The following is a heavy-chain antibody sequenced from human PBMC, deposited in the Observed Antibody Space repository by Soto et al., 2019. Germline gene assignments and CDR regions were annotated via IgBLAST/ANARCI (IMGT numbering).Heavy chain of an antibody. J-gene: IGHJ3*02. CDR3: ASPGSVVTTLNGAFDI. D-gene: IGHD2-21*02. CDR2: ISGSGGST. V-gene: IGHV3-23*01. CDR1: GFTFSSYT. Sequence: EVQLLESGGGLVQPGGSLRLSCAASGFTFSSYTMSWVRQAPGKGLEWVSGISGSGGSTYFADSVKGRFTVSRDNSKNTLYLQMNSLRAEDTVVYYCASPGSVVTTLNGAFDIWGQGTMVTVSS.